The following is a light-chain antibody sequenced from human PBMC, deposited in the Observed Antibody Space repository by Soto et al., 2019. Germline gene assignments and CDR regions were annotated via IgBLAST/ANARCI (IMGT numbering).Light chain of an antibody. CDR2: EVS. V-gene: IGLV2-8*01. Sequence: QSALTQPPSASGSPGQSVTISCTGTTSDVGGYDYVSWYQQHPGKAPKLMIYEVSKRPSGVPDRLSGSKSGSTASLTVSGLQAEDEADYYCSSYAGSNNLVVFGGGTKLTVL. CDR3: SSYAGSNNLVV. J-gene: IGLJ2*01. CDR1: TSDVGGYDY.